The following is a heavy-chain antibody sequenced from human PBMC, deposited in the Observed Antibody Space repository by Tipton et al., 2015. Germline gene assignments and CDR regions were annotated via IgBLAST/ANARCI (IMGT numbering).Heavy chain of an antibody. CDR2: ISGSGGST. CDR1: GFTFSSYA. J-gene: IGHJ4*02. D-gene: IGHD1-26*01. V-gene: IGHV3-23*01. Sequence: SLRLSCAASGFTFSSYAMSWVRQAPGKGLEWVSGISGSGGSTYYADSVKGRFTISRDNAKNSLYLQMNSLRVEDTAVYYCARDGGYYGVYFDYWGQGTLVTVSS. CDR3: ARDGGYYGVYFDY.